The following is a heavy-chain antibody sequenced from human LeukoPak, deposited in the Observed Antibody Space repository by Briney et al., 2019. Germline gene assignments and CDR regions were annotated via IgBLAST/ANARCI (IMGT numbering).Heavy chain of an antibody. CDR1: GFTVSSSY. J-gene: IGHJ4*02. D-gene: IGHD3-10*01. CDR3: ARDSNSYGSGATIDY. CDR2: IYSGGTT. V-gene: IGHV3-53*01. Sequence: TGGSLRLSCAASGFTVSSSYISWVRQAPGKGLEWVSAIYSGGTTYYADPVKGRFTISRDNSKNILYLLMNSLRAEDTAVYYCARDSNSYGSGATIDYWGQGTLVTVSS.